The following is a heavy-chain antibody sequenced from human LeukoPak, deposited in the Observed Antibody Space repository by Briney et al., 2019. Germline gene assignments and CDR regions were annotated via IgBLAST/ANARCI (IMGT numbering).Heavy chain of an antibody. J-gene: IGHJ4*02. CDR3: ARGGGTYYYDSSGYPIDY. D-gene: IGHD3-22*01. V-gene: IGHV4-59*01. CDR2: IYYSGST. Sequence: ASETLSLTCTVSGGSISSYYWSWIRQPPGKGLEWIGYIYYSGSTNYNPSLKSRVTISADTSKNQFSLKLSSVTAADTAVYYCARGGGTYYYDSSGYPIDYWGQGTLVTVSS. CDR1: GGSISSYY.